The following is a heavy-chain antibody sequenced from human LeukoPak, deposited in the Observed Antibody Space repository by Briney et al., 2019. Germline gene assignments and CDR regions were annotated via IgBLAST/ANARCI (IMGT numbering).Heavy chain of an antibody. CDR3: ARDPGDYQSHPNWFDP. V-gene: IGHV4-59*01. Sequence: PSETLSLTCTVSGGSISSYYWSWIRQPPGKGLEWIGYIYYSGSTNYNPSLKSRVTISVDTSKNQFSLKLSSVTAADTAVYYCARDPGDYQSHPNWFDPWGQGTLVTVSS. CDR1: GGSISSYY. D-gene: IGHD4-17*01. J-gene: IGHJ5*02. CDR2: IYYSGST.